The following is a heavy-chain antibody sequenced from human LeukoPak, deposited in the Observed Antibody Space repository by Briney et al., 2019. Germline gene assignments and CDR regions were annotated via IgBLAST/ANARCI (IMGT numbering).Heavy chain of an antibody. D-gene: IGHD4-23*01. CDR3: ARDKYGVNSNAFDI. V-gene: IGHV3-21*01. Sequence: PLGCPGLSPAPSLFTFTIYSMRAVSQTPGERLECVSSISSRSSYIYSADSLKGRLTISRDNAKNTLYLQMNSLRAEDTAVYYFARDKYGVNSNAFDIWGQGTLVTV. CDR1: LFTFTIYS. CDR2: ISSRSSYI. J-gene: IGHJ3*02.